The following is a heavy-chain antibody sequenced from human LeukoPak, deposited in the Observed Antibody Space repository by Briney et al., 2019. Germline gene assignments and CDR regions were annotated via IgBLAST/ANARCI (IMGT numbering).Heavy chain of an antibody. Sequence: GRSLRLSCAASGFTFSSYGMHWVRQAPGKGLDWVAVISSDRSNTHYADSVKGRFTISRDSSKNTLSLQLDSLRADDTAVYYCAKDQAAFGDYDFDYWGQGTLVTVSP. CDR2: ISSDRSNT. V-gene: IGHV3-30*18. D-gene: IGHD4-17*01. CDR1: GFTFSSYG. J-gene: IGHJ4*02. CDR3: AKDQAAFGDYDFDY.